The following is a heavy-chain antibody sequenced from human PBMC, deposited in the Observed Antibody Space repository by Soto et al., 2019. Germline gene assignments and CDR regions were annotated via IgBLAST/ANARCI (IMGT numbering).Heavy chain of an antibody. V-gene: IGHV4-59*11. CDR3: ARVGSSGWSPDY. D-gene: IGHD6-19*01. J-gene: IGHJ4*02. Sequence: PSETLSLTCIVSGCSISGHYWTWIRQSPGKGLEWIGYTFYSGSTNYNPSLKSRVTISVDTSKNQFSLKMSSVTAADTAVYYCARVGSSGWSPDYWGRGTLVTVSS. CDR2: TFYSGST. CDR1: GCSISGHY.